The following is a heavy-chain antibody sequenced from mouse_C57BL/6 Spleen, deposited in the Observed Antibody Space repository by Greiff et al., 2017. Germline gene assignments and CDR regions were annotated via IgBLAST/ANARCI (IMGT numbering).Heavy chain of an antibody. CDR3: ARGDTTVVAHWYFDV. V-gene: IGHV1-64*01. D-gene: IGHD1-1*01. Sequence: QVKLQQPGAELVKPGASVTLSCKASGYTFTSYWMHWVKQRPGQGLEWIGMIHPNSGSTNYNEKFKSKATLTVDKSSSTAYMQLSSLTSEDSAVYYGARGDTTVVAHWYFDVWGTGTTVTVSS. J-gene: IGHJ1*03. CDR1: GYTFTSYW. CDR2: IHPNSGST.